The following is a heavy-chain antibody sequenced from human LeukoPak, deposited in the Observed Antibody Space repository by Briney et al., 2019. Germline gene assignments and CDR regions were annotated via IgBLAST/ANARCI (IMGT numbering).Heavy chain of an antibody. CDR3: ATSYYGSGSYFVGWFDP. Sequence: GASVTVSCKASGYTFTSYAMHWVRQAPGQRLEWMGWINAGNGNTKYSQKFQGRVTITRDTSASTAYMELSSLRSEGTAVYYCATSYYGSGSYFVGWFDPWGQGTLVTVSS. J-gene: IGHJ5*02. CDR1: GYTFTSYA. D-gene: IGHD3-10*01. V-gene: IGHV1-3*01. CDR2: INAGNGNT.